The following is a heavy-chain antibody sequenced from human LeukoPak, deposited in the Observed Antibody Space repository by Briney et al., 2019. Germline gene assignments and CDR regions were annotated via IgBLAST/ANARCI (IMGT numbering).Heavy chain of an antibody. J-gene: IGHJ6*02. Sequence: PGGSLRLSCAASGFTFSSYEMNWVRQAPGKGLEWVSYISSSGSTIYYADSVKGRFTISRDNAKNSLYLQMNSLRAEDTAVYYCARVGGVPHYYYGMDVWGQGTTVTVSS. V-gene: IGHV3-48*03. CDR2: ISSSGSTI. CDR1: GFTFSSYE. CDR3: ARVGGVPHYYYGMDV.